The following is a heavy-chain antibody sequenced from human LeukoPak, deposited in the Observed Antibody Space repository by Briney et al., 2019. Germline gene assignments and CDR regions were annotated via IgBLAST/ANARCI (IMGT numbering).Heavy chain of an antibody. Sequence: GGSLRLSCAASGFTVSSNYMSWVRQAPGKGLEWVSVIYSGGSTYYADSVKGRFTISRDNSKSTLYLQMNSLRAEDTAVYYCARADSGWYPFDYWGQGTLVTVSS. CDR2: IYSGGST. CDR1: GFTVSSNY. J-gene: IGHJ4*02. V-gene: IGHV3-53*01. CDR3: ARADSGWYPFDY. D-gene: IGHD6-19*01.